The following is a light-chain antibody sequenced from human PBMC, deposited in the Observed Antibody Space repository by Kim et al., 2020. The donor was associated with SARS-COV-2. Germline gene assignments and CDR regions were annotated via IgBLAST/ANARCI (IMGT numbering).Light chain of an antibody. CDR2: RNN. CDR1: SSNIGSNY. Sequence: QSVLTQPPSASGTPGQSVTISCSGISSNIGSNYVYWYQQFPGTAPKLLIYRNNLRPSGVPDRFSGSKSGTSASLAISGLRSEDEADYYCASWDDSLSGVIFGGGTQLTVL. CDR3: ASWDDSLSGVI. J-gene: IGLJ2*01. V-gene: IGLV1-47*01.